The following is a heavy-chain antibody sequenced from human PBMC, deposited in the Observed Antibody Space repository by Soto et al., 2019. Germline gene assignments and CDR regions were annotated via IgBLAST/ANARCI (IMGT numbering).Heavy chain of an antibody. D-gene: IGHD3-3*01. Sequence: GGSLRLSCADSGFILRNYWMSWVRQAPGKGLEWVSAISGSGGSTYYADSVKGRFTISRDNSKNTLYLQMNSLRAEDTAVYYCAKAPRFLEWPQNWFDPWGQGTLVTVSS. V-gene: IGHV3-23*01. CDR2: ISGSGGST. J-gene: IGHJ5*02. CDR1: GFILRNYW. CDR3: AKAPRFLEWPQNWFDP.